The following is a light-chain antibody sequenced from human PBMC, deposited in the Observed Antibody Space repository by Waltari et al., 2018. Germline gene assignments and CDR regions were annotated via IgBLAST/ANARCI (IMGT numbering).Light chain of an antibody. CDR3: MQSIHLPIT. J-gene: IGKJ5*01. Sequence: DIVMTQTPLSLSVTPGQPASISCKSSQSLLHSDGKTYLYWFLQKPGQSPQLLIYEVFKRVVGVAGRFSGRGSGEDFPLGIRRVEAEDVWVYYCMQSIHLPITFGQGTRLEI. CDR2: EVF. CDR1: QSLLHSDGKTY. V-gene: IGKV2D-29*02.